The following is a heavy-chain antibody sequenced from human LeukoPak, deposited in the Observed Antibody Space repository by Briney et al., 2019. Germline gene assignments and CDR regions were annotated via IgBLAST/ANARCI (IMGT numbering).Heavy chain of an antibody. CDR3: ARDLIVGRTAILGY. CDR1: GFTFSSYS. Sequence: PGGSLRLSCAASGFTFSSYSMNWVRQAPGKGLEGVSSISSSSSYIYYADSVKGRFTISRDNAKNSLYLHMNSLRAEDTAVYYCARDLIVGRTAILGYWGQGPLVTVSS. V-gene: IGHV3-21*01. CDR2: ISSSSSYI. D-gene: IGHD1-26*01. J-gene: IGHJ4*02.